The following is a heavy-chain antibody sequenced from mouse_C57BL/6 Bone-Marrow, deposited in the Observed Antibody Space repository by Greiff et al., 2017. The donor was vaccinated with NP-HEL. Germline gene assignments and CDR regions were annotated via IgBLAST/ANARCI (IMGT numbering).Heavy chain of an antibody. J-gene: IGHJ4*01. V-gene: IGHV1-80*01. Sequence: VQLQQSGAELVKPGASVKISCKASGYAFSSYWMNWVKQRPGTGLEWIGQIYPGDGDTNYNGKFKGKATLTADKSSSTAYMQLSSLTSEDSAVYFCARSPLLLLLAMDYWGQGTSVTVSS. CDR1: GYAFSSYW. CDR3: ARSPLLLLLAMDY. CDR2: IYPGDGDT. D-gene: IGHD1-1*01.